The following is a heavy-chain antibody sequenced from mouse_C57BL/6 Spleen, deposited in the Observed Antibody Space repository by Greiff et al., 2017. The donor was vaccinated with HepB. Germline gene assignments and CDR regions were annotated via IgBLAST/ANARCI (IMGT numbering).Heavy chain of an antibody. D-gene: IGHD2-13*01. CDR1: GYTFTDSA. Sequence: VQLQQSGPELVRPGVSVKISCKGSGYTFTDSAMHWVQQSHAKRLEWIGVISTYYGDASYNQKFKYKATMTVDKSSCTAYMELARLTSEDSAVYYCAAKRNYYDDYDYSMDYWGQGTAVTVAS. J-gene: IGHJ4*01. CDR2: ISTYYGDA. V-gene: IGHV1-67*01. CDR3: AAKRNYYDDYDYSMDY.